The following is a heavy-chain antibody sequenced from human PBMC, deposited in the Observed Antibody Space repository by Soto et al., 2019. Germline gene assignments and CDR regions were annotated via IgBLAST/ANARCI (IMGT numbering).Heavy chain of an antibody. Sequence: GGSLRLSCAASGFTVSSNYMSWVRQAPGKGLEWVSVIYSGGSTYYADSMKGRFTISRHNSKNTLYLQMNSLRAEDTAVYYCARGSPVAPVPTIAAEPPRPVDYFDYWGQGTLVTVSS. V-gene: IGHV3-53*04. J-gene: IGHJ4*02. CDR2: IYSGGST. CDR1: GFTVSSNY. D-gene: IGHD6-6*01. CDR3: ARGSPVAPVPTIAAEPPRPVDYFDY.